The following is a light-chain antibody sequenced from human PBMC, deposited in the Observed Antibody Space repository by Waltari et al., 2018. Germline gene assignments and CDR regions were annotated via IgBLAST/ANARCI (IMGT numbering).Light chain of an antibody. J-gene: IGKJ2*01. CDR3: QQYGSSLYT. CDR1: QSFSSSY. Sequence: EIVLTQSPGTLSLSPGERATLSCRASQSFSSSYLAWYQHKPGQAPRLLIYGASSRATGIPDRFSGSGSGTDFTLTISRLEPEDFAVYYCQQYGSSLYTFGQGTKLEIK. V-gene: IGKV3-20*01. CDR2: GAS.